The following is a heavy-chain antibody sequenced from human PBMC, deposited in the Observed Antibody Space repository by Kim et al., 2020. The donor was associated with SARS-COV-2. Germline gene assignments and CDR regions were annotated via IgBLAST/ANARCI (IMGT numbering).Heavy chain of an antibody. CDR2: ISGSGGST. V-gene: IGHV3-23*01. D-gene: IGHD3-10*01. CDR1: GFTFSSYA. CDR3: AKAPPLLWFGSAHWYFDL. J-gene: IGHJ2*01. Sequence: GGSLRLSCAASGFTFSSYAMSWVRQAPGKGLEWVSAISGSGGSTYYADSVKGRFTISRDNSKNTLYLQMNSLRAEDTAVYYCAKAPPLLWFGSAHWYFDLWGRGTLVTVSS.